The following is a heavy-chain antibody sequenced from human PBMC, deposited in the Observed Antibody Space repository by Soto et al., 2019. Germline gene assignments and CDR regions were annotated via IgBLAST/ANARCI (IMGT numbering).Heavy chain of an antibody. V-gene: IGHV4-59*03. J-gene: IGHJ5*02. Sequence: SETPSPPRRVSGWTLSSYYWGWIRPPPGKGLEWIGYIYYSGSTNYNPSLKSRVTISVDTSKNQFSLKLSSVTAADTAVYYCASSSWTGDINWFDPWGQGTLVTVSS. CDR3: ASSSWTGDINWFDP. CDR2: IYYSGST. D-gene: IGHD6-13*01. CDR1: GWTLSSYY.